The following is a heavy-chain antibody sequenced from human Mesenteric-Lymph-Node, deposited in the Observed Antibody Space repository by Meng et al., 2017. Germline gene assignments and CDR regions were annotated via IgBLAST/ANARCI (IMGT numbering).Heavy chain of an antibody. V-gene: IGHV3-30*04. J-gene: IGHJ3*02. Sequence: GGSLRLSCAASGFTFSSYAMHWVRQAPGKGLEWVAVISYDGSNKYYADSVKGRFTISRDNSKNTLYLQMNSLRAEDTAIYYCARMRVEMAAGSAFDIWGQGTMVTVSS. CDR3: ARMRVEMAAGSAFDI. CDR2: ISYDGSNK. D-gene: IGHD5-24*01. CDR1: GFTFSSYA.